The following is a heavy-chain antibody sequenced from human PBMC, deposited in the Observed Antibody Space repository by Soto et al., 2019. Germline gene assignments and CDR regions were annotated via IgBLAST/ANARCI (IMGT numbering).Heavy chain of an antibody. J-gene: IGHJ6*02. V-gene: IGHV1-2*04. CDR1: GYTFTGYY. D-gene: IGHD1-20*01. CDR3: ASSITEYYYYGMDV. CDR2: INPNSGGT. Sequence: ASVKVSCKASGYTFTGYYMHWVRQAPGQGLEWMGWINPNSGGTNYAQKFQGWVTMTRDTSISTAYMELSRLRSDDTAVYYCASSITEYYYYGMDVWGQGTTVTVSS.